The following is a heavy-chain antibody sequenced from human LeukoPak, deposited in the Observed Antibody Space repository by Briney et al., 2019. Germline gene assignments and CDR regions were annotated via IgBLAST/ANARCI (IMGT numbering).Heavy chain of an antibody. D-gene: IGHD2-21*01. CDR1: GFTFTSYV. CDR3: ARGRGSS. CDR2: IGTRGTTM. J-gene: IGHJ5*02. Sequence: GGSLRLSCAASGFTFTSYVMNWVRQPPGKGLEWISYIGTRGTTMYYADSVKGRFTISRDNAKNSLYLQMNSLRDEDTAIYYCARGRGSSWGQGTPVTVSS. V-gene: IGHV3-48*02.